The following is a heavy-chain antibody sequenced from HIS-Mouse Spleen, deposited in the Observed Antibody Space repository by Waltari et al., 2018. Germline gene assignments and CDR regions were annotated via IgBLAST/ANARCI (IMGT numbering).Heavy chain of an antibody. Sequence: QLQLQESGPGLVKPSETLSLTCTVSGGSISCSSYYWGCIRQPPGKGLGWIGSIYYSGSTYYTPSLKSRVTISVDTSKNQFSLKLSSVTAADTAVYYCAREIPYSSSWYDWYFDLWGRGTLVTVSS. J-gene: IGHJ2*01. D-gene: IGHD6-13*01. V-gene: IGHV4-39*07. CDR3: AREIPYSSSWYDWYFDL. CDR2: IYYSGST. CDR1: GGSISCSSYY.